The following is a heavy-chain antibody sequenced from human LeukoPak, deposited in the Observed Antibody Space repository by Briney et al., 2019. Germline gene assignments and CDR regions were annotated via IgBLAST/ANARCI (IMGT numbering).Heavy chain of an antibody. CDR1: GYTFTSYY. CDR3: ARDLVRGVTQGYFDY. CDR2: INPSGGST. D-gene: IGHD3-10*01. Sequence: ASVKVSCKASGYTFTSYYMHWVRQAPGQGLEWMGIINPSGGSTSYAQKFQGRVTMTRDMSTSTVYMELSSLRSEDTAVYYCARDLVRGVTQGYFDYWGQGTLVTVSS. V-gene: IGHV1-46*01. J-gene: IGHJ4*02.